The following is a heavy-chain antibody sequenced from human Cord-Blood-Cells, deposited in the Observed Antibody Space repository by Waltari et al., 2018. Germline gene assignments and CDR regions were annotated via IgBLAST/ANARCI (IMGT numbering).Heavy chain of an antibody. CDR1: GGSISSSSYY. Sequence: QLQLQESGPGLVKPSETLSLTCTVSGGSISSSSYYWGWIRQPPGKGLEWIGSIYYSWSTYYNPSLKSRVTISVDTSKNQFSLKLSSVTAADTAVYYCARENYYGSGSYQKYNWFDPWGQGTLVTVSS. CDR3: ARENYYGSGSYQKYNWFDP. D-gene: IGHD3-10*01. J-gene: IGHJ5*02. V-gene: IGHV4-39*07. CDR2: IYYSWST.